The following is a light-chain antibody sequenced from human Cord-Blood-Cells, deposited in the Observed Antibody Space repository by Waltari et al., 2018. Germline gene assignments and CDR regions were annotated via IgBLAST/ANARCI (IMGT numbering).Light chain of an antibody. J-gene: IGKJ3*01. CDR3: QQSYSTPFT. V-gene: IGKV1-39*01. CDR2: AAS. Sequence: DIQMTQSPSSLSASVGDRVTITCRASQSISSYLNWYKQKPGKAPKLLIYAASSLQSGVPSRFSGSGSGTYFTLTISSLQPEDFATYYCQQSYSTPFTFGPGTKVDIK. CDR1: QSISSY.